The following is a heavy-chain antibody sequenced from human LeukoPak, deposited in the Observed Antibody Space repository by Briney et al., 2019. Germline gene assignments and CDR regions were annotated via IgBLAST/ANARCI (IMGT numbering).Heavy chain of an antibody. J-gene: IGHJ6*03. Sequence: PSETLSLTCAVSTYSISSGYYWGWLRQPPGKGLEWIGTIYHNGSTYYNPSLKSRVTISVDTSKNQFSLKLRYVTAADTAVHYCARTTEGGYTYGYFYYYYMDVWGKGTTVTISS. D-gene: IGHD5-18*01. CDR3: ARTTEGGYTYGYFYYYYMDV. CDR1: TYSISSGYY. V-gene: IGHV4-38-2*01. CDR2: IYHNGST.